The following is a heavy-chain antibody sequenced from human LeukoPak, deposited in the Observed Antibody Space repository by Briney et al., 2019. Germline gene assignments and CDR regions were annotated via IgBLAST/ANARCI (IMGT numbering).Heavy chain of an antibody. J-gene: IGHJ6*03. CDR1: GFTFSSYG. Sequence: PGGSLRLSCAASGFTFSSYGMHWVRQAPGKGLEWVAVISFDGSNKNYADSVKGRFTISRDNSKNTLYLQMNSLRAEDTALYYCAGDFRTNYYYYMDVWGKGTTVTVSS. D-gene: IGHD1-14*01. V-gene: IGHV3-30*03. CDR2: ISFDGSNK. CDR3: AGDFRTNYYYYMDV.